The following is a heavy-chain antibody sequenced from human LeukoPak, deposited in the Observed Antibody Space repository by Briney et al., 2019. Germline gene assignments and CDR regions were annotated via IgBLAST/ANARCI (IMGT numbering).Heavy chain of an antibody. V-gene: IGHV4-39*01. CDR2: IYYSGST. D-gene: IGHD1-14*01. J-gene: IGHJ6*02. Sequence: SETLSLTCTVSGGSISSSSYYWGWIRQPPGKGLEWIGSIYYSGSTYYNPSLKSRVTISVDTSKNQFSLKLSSVTAADTAVYYCARGGNRSRYYYYYGMDVWGQRTTVTVSS. CDR3: ARGGNRSRYYYYYGMDV. CDR1: GGSISSSSYY.